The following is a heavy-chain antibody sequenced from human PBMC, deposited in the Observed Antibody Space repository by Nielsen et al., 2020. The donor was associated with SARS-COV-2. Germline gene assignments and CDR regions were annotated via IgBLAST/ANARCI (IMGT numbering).Heavy chain of an antibody. CDR1: GFTFSSYA. J-gene: IGHJ4*02. Sequence: GGSLRLSCAASGFTFSSYAMSWVRQAPGKGLEWVSAITPSDGSTFYADSVKGRFTISRDNSKNTLYLQMNSLRADDTAVYYCARALGCSSYSSYWGQGTLVTVSS. CDR3: ARALGCSSYSSY. V-gene: IGHV3-23*01. D-gene: IGHD6-19*01. CDR2: ITPSDGST.